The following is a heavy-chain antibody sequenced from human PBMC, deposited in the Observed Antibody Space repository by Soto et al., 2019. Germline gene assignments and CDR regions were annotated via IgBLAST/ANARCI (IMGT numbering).Heavy chain of an antibody. J-gene: IGHJ6*02. CDR3: ARRSTMVRGDYGMDV. V-gene: IGHV4-59*01. Sequence: SETLSLTCTVSGGSISSYYWIWIRQPPGKGLEWIGYIYYSGSTNYNPSLKSRVTISVDTSKNQFSLKLSSVTAADTAVYYCARRSTMVRGDYGMDVWGQGTTVTVSS. D-gene: IGHD3-10*01. CDR2: IYYSGST. CDR1: GGSISSYY.